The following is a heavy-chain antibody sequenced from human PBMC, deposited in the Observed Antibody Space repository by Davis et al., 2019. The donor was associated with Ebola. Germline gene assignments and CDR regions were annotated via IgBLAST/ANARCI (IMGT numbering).Heavy chain of an antibody. CDR3: AREGYCSSTSCYWSYYYYGMDV. CDR2: ISAYNGNT. CDR1: GYTFTSYY. V-gene: IGHV1-18*04. D-gene: IGHD2-2*01. J-gene: IGHJ6*02. Sequence: ASVKVSCKASGYTFTSYYMHWVRQAPGQGLEWMGWISAYNGNTNYAQKLQGRVTMTTDTSTSTAYMELRSLRSDDTAVYYCAREGYCSSTSCYWSYYYYGMDVWGQGTTVTVSS.